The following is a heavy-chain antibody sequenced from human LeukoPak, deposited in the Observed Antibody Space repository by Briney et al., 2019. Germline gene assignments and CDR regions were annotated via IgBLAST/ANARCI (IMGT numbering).Heavy chain of an antibody. J-gene: IGHJ4*02. CDR1: GFTFSSYW. CDR2: IKGDGSEK. Sequence: GGTLRLSCAASGFTFSSYWMSWVRQAPGKGLEWVANIKGDGSEKYYVDSVKGRFTISRDNAKNSLYLQMNSLRAEDTAVYYCASSMGRGVITDYCGQGTLVTVSS. V-gene: IGHV3-7*01. D-gene: IGHD3-10*01. CDR3: ASSMGRGVITDY.